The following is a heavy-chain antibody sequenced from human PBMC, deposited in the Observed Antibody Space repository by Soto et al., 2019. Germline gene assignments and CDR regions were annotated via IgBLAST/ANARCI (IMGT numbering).Heavy chain of an antibody. CDR2: ISVSGDST. V-gene: IGHV3-23*01. Sequence: EVQLLESGGGLVQPGGSLRLSCAASGFTFSSYAMTWVRQAPGRGLEWVSAISVSGDSTYYAASVKGRFTISRDNSKNTLYLQMNSLRAEDTAVYYCAKGASSLGDYWGQGILVTVSS. D-gene: IGHD1-26*01. CDR3: AKGASSLGDY. J-gene: IGHJ4*02. CDR1: GFTFSSYA.